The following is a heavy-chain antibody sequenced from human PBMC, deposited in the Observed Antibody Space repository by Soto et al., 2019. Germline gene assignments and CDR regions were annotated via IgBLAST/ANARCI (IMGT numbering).Heavy chain of an antibody. J-gene: IGHJ4*01. CDR3: ARDNGSGYDYRY. CDR2: IYYSGST. V-gene: IGHV4-59*01. D-gene: IGHD5-12*01. Sequence: SETLSVTCTVSGGSISSYYWSWIRQPPGKGLEWIGYIYYSGSTNYNPSLKSRVTISVDTSKNQFSLKLSSVTAADTAVYYCARDNGSGYDYRYWGHGTLVTVSS. CDR1: GGSISSYY.